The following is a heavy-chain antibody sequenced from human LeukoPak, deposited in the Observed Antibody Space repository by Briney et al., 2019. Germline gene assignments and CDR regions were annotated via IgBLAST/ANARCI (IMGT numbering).Heavy chain of an antibody. CDR1: GGTFSSYA. V-gene: IGHV1-69*13. J-gene: IGHJ4*02. CDR2: IIPIFGTA. CDR3: ASLPGRYCTNGVCHNPPKNFDY. D-gene: IGHD2-8*01. Sequence: GASVKVSCKASGGTFSSYAISWVRQAPGQGLEWMGGIIPIFGTANYAQKFQGRVTITADESTSTAYMELSSLRSEDTAVYYCASLPGRYCTNGVCHNPPKNFDYWGQGTLVTVSS.